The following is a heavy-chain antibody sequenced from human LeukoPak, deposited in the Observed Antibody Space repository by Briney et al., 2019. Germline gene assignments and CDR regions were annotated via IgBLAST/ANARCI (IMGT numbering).Heavy chain of an antibody. V-gene: IGHV4-30-2*01. J-gene: IGHJ5*02. CDR2: IYHSGST. Sequence: SETLSLTCAVSGGSISSGGYSWSWIRQPPGKGLEWIGYIYHSGSTYYNPSLKSRVTISVDRSKNQFSLKLSSVTAADTAVYYCARARGGYPKTWFDPWGQGTLVTVSS. CDR1: GGSISSGGYS. D-gene: IGHD5-12*01. CDR3: ARARGGYPKTWFDP.